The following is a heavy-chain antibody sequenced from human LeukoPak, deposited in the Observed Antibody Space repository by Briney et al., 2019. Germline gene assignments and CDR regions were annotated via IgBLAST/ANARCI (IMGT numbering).Heavy chain of an antibody. D-gene: IGHD1-1*01. Sequence: GGSLRLSCTASGFTFSGSDMSWVRQAPGSGLEWVSSIRHSDSNTYYADSVMGRFTIFRENSKKTQYLQMISLRAEDTAVYYCATRGNPTVGNYYLDVWGKGTTVSVSS. CDR1: GFTFSGSD. CDR3: ATRGNPTVGNYYLDV. J-gene: IGHJ6*03. CDR2: IRHSDSNT. V-gene: IGHV3-23*05.